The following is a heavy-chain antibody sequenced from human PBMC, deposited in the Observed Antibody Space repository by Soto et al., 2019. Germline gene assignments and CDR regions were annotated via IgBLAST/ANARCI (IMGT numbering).Heavy chain of an antibody. D-gene: IGHD1-26*01. Sequence: QAPLVQSGAEVKKPGASVKVSCKASGYTFTGYDINWVRQATGQGLEWMGWMNPNSGNTGYAQNFQGRVTMTRDNPTSTAYMELTSLRDDDSAVYYCAGEKVGPTGIGFWGQGSLVTVSS. CDR2: MNPNSGNT. CDR3: AGEKVGPTGIGF. V-gene: IGHV1-8*01. CDR1: GYTFTGYD. J-gene: IGHJ4*02.